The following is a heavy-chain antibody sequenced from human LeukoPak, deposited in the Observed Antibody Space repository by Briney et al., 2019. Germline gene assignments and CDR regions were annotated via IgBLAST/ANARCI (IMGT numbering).Heavy chain of an antibody. J-gene: IGHJ4*02. D-gene: IGHD3-10*01. V-gene: IGHV3-7*01. CDR3: ARSRGYYGSGSYYKDY. Sequence: GGSLRLSCAASGFTFSSYWMSWVRQAPGKGLEWVANIKQDGSEKYYVDSVKGRFTISRDNAKNSLYLQMNSLRAEDTAVYYCARSRGYYGSGSYYKDYWGQGTLVTVSS. CDR1: GFTFSSYW. CDR2: IKQDGSEK.